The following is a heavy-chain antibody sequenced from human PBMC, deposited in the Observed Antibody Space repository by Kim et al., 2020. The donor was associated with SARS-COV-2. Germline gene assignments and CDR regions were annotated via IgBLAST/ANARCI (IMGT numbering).Heavy chain of an antibody. CDR1: GGSISSSSYY. V-gene: IGHV4-39*01. J-gene: IGHJ5*02. D-gene: IGHD6-19*01. Sequence: SETLSLTCTVSGGSISSSSYYWGWIRQPPGKGLEWIGSIYYSGSTYYNPSLKSRVTISVDTSKNQFSLKLSSVTAADTAVYYCARQARTVQAVNWFDPWGQGTLVTVSS. CDR2: IYYSGST. CDR3: ARQARTVQAVNWFDP.